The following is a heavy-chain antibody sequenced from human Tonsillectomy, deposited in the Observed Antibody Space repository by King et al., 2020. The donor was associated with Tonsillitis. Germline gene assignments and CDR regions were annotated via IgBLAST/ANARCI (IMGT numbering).Heavy chain of an antibody. Sequence: VQLVESGGGLVQPGGSLRLSCAASGFTFRSYDMHWVRQATGKGLEWVSAIGTAGDTYYPGSVKGRFTNSRENAMNSLYLQMNSLRAEDTAVYYCARVSYGSGSYDYWGQGNLVTVSS. D-gene: IGHD3-10*01. CDR1: GFTFRSYD. V-gene: IGHV3-13*01. CDR3: ARVSYGSGSYDY. J-gene: IGHJ4*02. CDR2: IGTAGDT.